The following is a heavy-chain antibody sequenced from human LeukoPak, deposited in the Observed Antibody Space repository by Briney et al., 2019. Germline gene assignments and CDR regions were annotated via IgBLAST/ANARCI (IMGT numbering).Heavy chain of an antibody. CDR2: INPSGGST. Sequence: ASVKVSCKASGYTFTNYNVNWVRQAPGQGLINPSGGSTSYAQKFQGRVTMTRDTSTSTIYMELSSLRSEDTAVYYCARDGRYCGSTSCRLNWFDPWGQGTLVTVSS. D-gene: IGHD2-2*01. V-gene: IGHV1-46*01. CDR3: ARDGRYCGSTSCRLNWFDP. J-gene: IGHJ5*02. CDR1: GYTFTNYN.